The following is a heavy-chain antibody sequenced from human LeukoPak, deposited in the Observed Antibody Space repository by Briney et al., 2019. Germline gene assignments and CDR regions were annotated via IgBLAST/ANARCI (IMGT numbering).Heavy chain of an antibody. Sequence: ASVKVSCKASGYTFTSNYMHWVRQAPGQGLEWMGRINPNSGGANYAQKFQGRVTMTRDTSISTAYLELSRLRSDDTAVYYCARGVVVPAAIVRDQYYFDYWGQGTLVTVSS. CDR2: INPNSGGA. CDR3: ARGVVVPAAIVRDQYYFDY. D-gene: IGHD2-2*02. CDR1: GYTFTSNY. J-gene: IGHJ4*02. V-gene: IGHV1-2*06.